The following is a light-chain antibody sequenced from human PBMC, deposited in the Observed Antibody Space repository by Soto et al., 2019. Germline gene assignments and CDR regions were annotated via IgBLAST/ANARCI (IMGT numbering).Light chain of an antibody. CDR3: QHYNSYPYT. CDR2: DAS. CDR1: QSISNW. Sequence: DIQTTQFPSTLSASVGDRVTITCRASQSISNWLAWYQQMPGKAPKLLIYDASSLESGVPSRFSGSASGTEFTLTISSLQPDDFATYYCQHYNSYPYTFGQGTKLEIK. V-gene: IGKV1-5*01. J-gene: IGKJ2*01.